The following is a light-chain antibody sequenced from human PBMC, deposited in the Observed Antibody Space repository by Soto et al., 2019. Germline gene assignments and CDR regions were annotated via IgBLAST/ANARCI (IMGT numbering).Light chain of an antibody. CDR1: QSVSSN. CDR3: QQYNNWPRT. Sequence: EIVMTQSPATLSVSTGERATLSCMTSQSVSSNLARYQQKPGQAPRLLIYGASTRATGIPARFSGSGSGTEFTLTISSLHSEDFAVYYCQQYNNWPRTFGQGTKVDIK. CDR2: GAS. J-gene: IGKJ1*01. V-gene: IGKV3-15*01.